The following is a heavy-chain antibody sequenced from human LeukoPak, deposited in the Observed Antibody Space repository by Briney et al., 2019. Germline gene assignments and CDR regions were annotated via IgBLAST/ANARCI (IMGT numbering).Heavy chain of an antibody. CDR3: ARGDQNFDY. CDR1: GDSVSSNSAA. Sequence: SQTLSLTCAISGDSVSSNSAAWNWIRQSPSRGLEWLGRIYYRSKWSNNYAVSVKSRITNNPDTSKNQFSLQLSSVTAEDTAVYYCARGDQNFDYWGQGTLVTASS. CDR2: IYYRSKWSN. J-gene: IGHJ4*02. D-gene: IGHD5-24*01. V-gene: IGHV6-1*01.